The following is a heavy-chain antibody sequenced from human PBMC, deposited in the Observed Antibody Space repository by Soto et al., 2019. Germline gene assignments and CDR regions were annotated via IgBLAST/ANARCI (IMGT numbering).Heavy chain of an antibody. J-gene: IGHJ5*02. Sequence: SVKVSCKASGGTFSSYAISWVRQAPGQGLEWMGGIIPIFGTANYAQKFQGRVTITADEPTSTAYMELSSLRSEDTAVYYCAHSSSSGSHWFDPWGQGTLVTVSS. D-gene: IGHD6-6*01. CDR1: GGTFSSYA. CDR3: AHSSSSGSHWFDP. V-gene: IGHV1-69*13. CDR2: IIPIFGTA.